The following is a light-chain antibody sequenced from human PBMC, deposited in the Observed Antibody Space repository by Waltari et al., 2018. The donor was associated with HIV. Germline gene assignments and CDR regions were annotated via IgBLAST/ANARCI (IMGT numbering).Light chain of an antibody. CDR2: DVS. CDR3: QEYDELRGGFN. J-gene: IGKJ3*01. CDR1: QDISNY. Sequence: DIHLTQSPSSLSASVGDSVTITCQASQDISNYLNWFHQKPGRTPQLLIYDVSKLETGVPSRFSGSGSGTEFSLTISSLQPGDIGFFFCQEYDELRGGFNFGPGTKV. V-gene: IGKV1-33*01.